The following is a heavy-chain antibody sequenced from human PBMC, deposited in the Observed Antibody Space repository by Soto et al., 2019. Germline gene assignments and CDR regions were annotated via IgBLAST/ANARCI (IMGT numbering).Heavy chain of an antibody. CDR2: INHSGST. D-gene: IGHD4-17*01. CDR3: ARGKDSDYPKFDY. Sequence: SETLSLTCAVYGGSFSGYYWSWIRQPPGKGLEWIGEINHSGSTNYNPSLKSRFTVSVDTSKNQFSLKLSSVTAADTAVYYCARGKDSDYPKFDYWGQGTLVTVSS. CDR1: GGSFSGYY. J-gene: IGHJ4*02. V-gene: IGHV4-34*01.